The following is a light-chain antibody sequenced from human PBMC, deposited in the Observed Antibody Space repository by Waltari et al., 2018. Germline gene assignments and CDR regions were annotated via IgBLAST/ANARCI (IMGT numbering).Light chain of an antibody. CDR1: SSDVGAYTS. J-gene: IGLJ3*02. CDR3: SSYTSGSTLWV. CDR2: DVS. V-gene: IGLV2-14*03. Sequence: QSALTQPASVSGSPGQSITISCTGTSSDVGAYTSVSWYQQHPGTAPKLMIYDVSNRPSGVSDRFSGSKSGNTASLTISGLQAEDEAYYYCSSYTSGSTLWVFGGGTKLTVL.